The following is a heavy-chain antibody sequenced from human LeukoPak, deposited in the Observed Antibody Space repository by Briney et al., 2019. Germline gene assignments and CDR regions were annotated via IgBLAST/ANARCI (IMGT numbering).Heavy chain of an antibody. D-gene: IGHD3-22*01. CDR3: ARDLYYYDSSGYSGGY. CDR1: GGTFSSYA. CDR2: IIPIFGTS. Sequence: SVKVSCKASGGTFSSYAISWVRQAPGQGLEWMGGIIPIFGTSNYGQKFQGRVTITTDESTSTAYMELRSLRSDDTAVYYCARDLYYYDSSGYSGGYWGQGTLVTVSS. J-gene: IGHJ4*02. V-gene: IGHV1-69*05.